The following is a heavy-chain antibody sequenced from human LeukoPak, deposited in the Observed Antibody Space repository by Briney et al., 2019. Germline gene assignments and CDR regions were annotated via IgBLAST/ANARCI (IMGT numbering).Heavy chain of an antibody. J-gene: IGHJ4*02. CDR2: INHSGST. Sequence: PSETLSLTCAVYGGSFRGYYWSWIRQPPGKGLEWIGEINHSGSTNYNASLKSRVTISVDTSKNQFSLKLSSVTAADTAVYYCAGSSGYLSSVDYWGQGTLVTVSS. D-gene: IGHD3-22*01. CDR3: AGSSGYLSSVDY. CDR1: GGSFRGYY. V-gene: IGHV4-34*01.